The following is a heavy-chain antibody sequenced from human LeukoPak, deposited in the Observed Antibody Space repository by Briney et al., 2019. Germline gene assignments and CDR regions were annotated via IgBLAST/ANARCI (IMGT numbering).Heavy chain of an antibody. J-gene: IGHJ5*02. CDR2: IYTSGST. CDR3: ARRNSSGYSYWFDP. V-gene: IGHV4-4*09. D-gene: IGHD3-22*01. CDR1: GGSISSYY. Sequence: SETLSHTCTVSGGSISSYYWSWIRQPPGKGLEWIGYIYTSGSTNYNPSLKSRVTISVDTSKNQFSLKLSSVTAADTAVYYCARRNSSGYSYWFDPWGQGTLVTVSS.